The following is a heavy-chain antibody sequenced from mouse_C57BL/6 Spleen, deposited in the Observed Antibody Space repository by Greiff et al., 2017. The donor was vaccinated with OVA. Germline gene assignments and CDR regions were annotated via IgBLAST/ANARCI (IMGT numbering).Heavy chain of an antibody. CDR3: ARDSNYGMDY. CDR2: ISYDGSN. J-gene: IGHJ4*01. V-gene: IGHV3-6*01. Sequence: EVKLQESGPGLVKPSQSLSLTCSVTGYSITSGYYWNWIRQFPGNKLEWMGYISYDGSNNYNPSLKNRISITRDTSKNQFFLKLNSVTTEDTATYYCARDSNYGMDYWGQGTSVTVSS. CDR1: GYSITSGYY.